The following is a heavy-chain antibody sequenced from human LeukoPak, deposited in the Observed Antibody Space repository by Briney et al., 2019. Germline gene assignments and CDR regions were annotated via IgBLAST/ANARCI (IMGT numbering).Heavy chain of an antibody. CDR1: GVTINITNQA. D-gene: IGHD3-10*01. J-gene: IGHJ5*02. CDR3: ARCLCANGWVGNWFDP. Sequence: SETLSLTSSVYGVTINITNQAWDWIRQHPGQGLEWIGSIYYSGTTYYDLSLKSRVTLSVDTSQSQFSLKLSSVAAAEMAIYFGARCLCANGWVGNWFDPWGQGTLVTVSP. V-gene: IGHV4-39*01. CDR2: IYYSGTT.